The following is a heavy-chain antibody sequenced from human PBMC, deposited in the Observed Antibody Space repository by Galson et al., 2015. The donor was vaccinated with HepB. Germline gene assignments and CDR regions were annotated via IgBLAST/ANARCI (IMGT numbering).Heavy chain of an antibody. CDR3: ARQEGIAVAGTGGFVDY. D-gene: IGHD6-19*01. CDR2: INPSGGST. Sequence: SVKVSCKASGYTFTRYYMHWVRQAPGQGLEWMGIINPSGGSTSYAQKLQGRVTMTRDTSTSTVYMELSSLRSEDTAVYYCARQEGIAVAGTGGFVDYWGQGTLVTVSS. CDR1: GYTFTRYY. V-gene: IGHV1-46*04. J-gene: IGHJ4*02.